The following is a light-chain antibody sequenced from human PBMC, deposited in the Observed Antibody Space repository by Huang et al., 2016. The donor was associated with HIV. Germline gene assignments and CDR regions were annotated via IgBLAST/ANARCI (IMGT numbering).Light chain of an antibody. CDR2: WAS. CDR1: QNILYSSSNQNY. Sequence: DIVMTQSPDALAVSLGGRVTINCKTGQNILYSSSNQNYLVWFQQKPGQPPKLLIYWASTRASGVPARFTGSGSGTDFTLTISSLQAEDVAVYYCQQYYTTPWTFGQGTKVEIK. J-gene: IGKJ1*01. V-gene: IGKV4-1*01. CDR3: QQYYTTPWT.